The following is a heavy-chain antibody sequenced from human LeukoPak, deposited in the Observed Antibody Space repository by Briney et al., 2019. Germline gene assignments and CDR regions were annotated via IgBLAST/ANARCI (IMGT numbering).Heavy chain of an antibody. D-gene: IGHD5-12*01. Sequence: ASVKVSCKASGYTFTGYYMYWVRQAPGQGLEWMGWINPNSGGTNYAQKFQGRVTMTRDTSINTAYMELSRLRSDGTAVYYCARGGYSTPNWFDPWGQGTLVTVSS. V-gene: IGHV1-2*02. J-gene: IGHJ5*02. CDR1: GYTFTGYY. CDR3: ARGGYSTPNWFDP. CDR2: INPNSGGT.